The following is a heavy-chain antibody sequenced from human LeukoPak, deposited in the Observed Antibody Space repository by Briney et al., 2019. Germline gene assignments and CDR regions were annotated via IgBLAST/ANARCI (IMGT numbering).Heavy chain of an antibody. J-gene: IGHJ4*02. D-gene: IGHD3-10*01. CDR2: IHYTGST. CDR1: GGSISSYY. V-gene: IGHV4-59*12. Sequence: SETLSLTCTVSGGSISSYYWSWIRQSPGKGLECIGYIHYTGSTNYNPSLKSRVTISVDTSKNQFSLKLSSVTAADTAVYYCAKSSGSYYNVDFDYWGQGTLVTVSS. CDR3: AKSSGSYYNVDFDY.